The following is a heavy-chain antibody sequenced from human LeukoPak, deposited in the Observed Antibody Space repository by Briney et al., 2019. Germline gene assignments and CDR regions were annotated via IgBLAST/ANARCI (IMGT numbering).Heavy chain of an antibody. Sequence: PGGSLRLSCAASGFTVSSNYMSWVRQASGKGLEWVSVIYSGGSTYYADSVKGRFTISRDNSKDTLYLQMNSLRAEDTAVYYCARGGSGTNYYDSSGYYYLTYWGQGTLVTVSS. CDR3: ARGGSGTNYYDSSGYYYLTY. J-gene: IGHJ4*02. CDR1: GFTVSSNY. CDR2: IYSGGST. D-gene: IGHD3-22*01. V-gene: IGHV3-66*01.